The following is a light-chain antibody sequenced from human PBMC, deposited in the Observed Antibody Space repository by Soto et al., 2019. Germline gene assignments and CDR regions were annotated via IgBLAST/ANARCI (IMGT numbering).Light chain of an antibody. J-gene: IGKJ1*01. CDR1: QSVSSK. V-gene: IGKV3-15*01. Sequence: IVMTQSPATLSLSPGERATLSCRASQSVSSKLAWYQQKPGQAPRLLIYGASTRATGIPARFSGSGSGTELTLTISSLHPEYFAVYYCQQYNNWPPWTFGQGTKVDI. CDR3: QQYNNWPPWT. CDR2: GAS.